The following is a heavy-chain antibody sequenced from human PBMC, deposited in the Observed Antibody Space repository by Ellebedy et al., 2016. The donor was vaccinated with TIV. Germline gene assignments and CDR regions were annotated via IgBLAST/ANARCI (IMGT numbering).Heavy chain of an antibody. CDR1: GYTFTSYA. CDR2: INAGNGNT. D-gene: IGHD4-17*01. CDR3: ARTTAEAATIDY. Sequence: ASVKVSCXASGYTFTSYAMHWVRQAPGQRLEWMGWINAGNGNTKYSQKFQGRVTITRDTSASTAYMELSSLRSEDTAVYYCARTTAEAATIDYWGQGTLVTVSS. V-gene: IGHV1-3*01. J-gene: IGHJ4*02.